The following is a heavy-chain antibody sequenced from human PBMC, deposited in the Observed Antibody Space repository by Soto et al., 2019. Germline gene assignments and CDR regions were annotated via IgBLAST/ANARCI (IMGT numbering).Heavy chain of an antibody. CDR3: AGTGSGSYYEDY. D-gene: IGHD3-10*01. CDR2: IDPSDSYT. Sequence: EVQLVQSGAEVKKPGESLRLSCKVSGYSFTSYWISWVRQMPGKGLEWMGRIDPSDSYTNYSPSFQGHVTISADKSISTAYLQWSSLKASDSAVYYCAGTGSGSYYEDYWGQGTLVTVSS. V-gene: IGHV5-10-1*01. J-gene: IGHJ4*02. CDR1: GYSFTSYW.